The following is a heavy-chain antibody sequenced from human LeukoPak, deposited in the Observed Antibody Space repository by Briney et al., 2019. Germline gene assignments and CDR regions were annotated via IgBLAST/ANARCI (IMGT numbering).Heavy chain of an antibody. CDR2: MNPNSGNT. J-gene: IGHJ4*02. CDR3: ARAPILIGAYYYDSSGYYSY. D-gene: IGHD3-22*01. CDR1: GYTFTSYD. Sequence: GASVKVSCKASGYTFTSYDINWVRQATGQGLEWMGWMNPNSGNTGYAQKFQGRVTMTRNTSISTAYMELSSLRSEDTAVYYCARAPILIGAYYYDSSGYYSYWGQGTLVTVSS. V-gene: IGHV1-8*01.